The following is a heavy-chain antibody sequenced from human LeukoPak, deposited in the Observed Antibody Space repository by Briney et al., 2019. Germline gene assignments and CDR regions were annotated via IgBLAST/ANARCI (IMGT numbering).Heavy chain of an antibody. V-gene: IGHV3-9*01. J-gene: IGHJ4*02. CDR1: GFTFDDCA. D-gene: IGHD6-13*01. Sequence: GGSLRLSCAASGFTFDDCAMHWLRQAPGKGLEWVSLISWNSGSIGYADSVKGRFTISRDNAKNSLYLQMNSLRAEDTALYYCAKDIGAAAAEHGYFDYWGQGTLVTVSS. CDR2: ISWNSGSI. CDR3: AKDIGAAAAEHGYFDY.